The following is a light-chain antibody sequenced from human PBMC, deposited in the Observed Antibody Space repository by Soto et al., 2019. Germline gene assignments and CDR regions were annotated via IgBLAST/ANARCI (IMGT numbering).Light chain of an antibody. CDR2: DAS. J-gene: IGKJ5*01. CDR3: QQRSNWPPT. V-gene: IGKV3-11*01. Sequence: EIVSTQSPATLSLSPGERATLSCRASQSVSSYLAWYQQKPGQAPRLLIYDASNRATGIPARFSGSGPGTDFTLTISSLEPEDFAVYYCQQRSNWPPTFGQGTRLEIK. CDR1: QSVSSY.